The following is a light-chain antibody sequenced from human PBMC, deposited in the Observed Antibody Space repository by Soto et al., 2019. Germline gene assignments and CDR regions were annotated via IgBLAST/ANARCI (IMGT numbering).Light chain of an antibody. CDR1: HDITNY. CDR3: QYCDYLPL. CDR2: GAS. V-gene: IGKV1-33*01. J-gene: IGKJ3*01. Sequence: DIQMTQSPSSLSASVGDRVTITCQASHDITNYLNWYQHKPGKDPKLLVDGASNLETGGPSRFSGSGSGTDFTFTISSLQPEDIATYYCQYCDYLPLFGPGTTGDCK.